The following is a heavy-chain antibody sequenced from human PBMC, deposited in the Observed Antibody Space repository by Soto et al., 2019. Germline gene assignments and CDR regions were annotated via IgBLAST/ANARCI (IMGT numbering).Heavy chain of an antibody. CDR1: CGSISSGDYY. Sequence: KLSETLSLTCTVSCGSISSGDYYWSWIRQPPGKGLEWIGYIYYSGSTYYNPSLKSRVTISVDTSKNQFSLKLSSVTAADTAVYYCASMTTVRSAFDYWGQGTLVTVSS. CDR3: ASMTTVRSAFDY. D-gene: IGHD4-4*01. J-gene: IGHJ4*02. CDR2: IYYSGST. V-gene: IGHV4-30-4*01.